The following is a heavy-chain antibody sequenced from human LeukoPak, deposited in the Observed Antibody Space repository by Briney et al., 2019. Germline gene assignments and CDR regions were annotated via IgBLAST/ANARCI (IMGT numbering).Heavy chain of an antibody. Sequence: PGRSLRLSCAASGFTFDDYAMHWVRQAPGKGLEWVSGISWNSGSIGYADSVKGRFTISRDNAKNSLYLQMNSLRAEDTALYYCAKDLYSGYDWAFDIWGQGTVLTVSS. J-gene: IGHJ3*02. D-gene: IGHD5-12*01. CDR3: AKDLYSGYDWAFDI. CDR1: GFTFDDYA. CDR2: ISWNSGSI. V-gene: IGHV3-9*01.